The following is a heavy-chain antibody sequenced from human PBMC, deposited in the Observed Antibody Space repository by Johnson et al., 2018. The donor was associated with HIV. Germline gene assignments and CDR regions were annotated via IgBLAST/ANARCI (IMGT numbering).Heavy chain of an antibody. CDR2: IGWNSGNI. CDR3: AKSLPAFDAFDI. V-gene: IGHV3-9*01. J-gene: IGHJ3*02. Sequence: VQLVEPGGGLVQPGRSLRLSCAASGFTFDDYAMHWVRQAPGKGLEWVSGIGWNSGNIVYADSVKGRFTISRDNAKNSLYLQMNSLRAEDTAVYYCAKSLPAFDAFDIWGQGTMVTVSS. CDR1: GFTFDDYA.